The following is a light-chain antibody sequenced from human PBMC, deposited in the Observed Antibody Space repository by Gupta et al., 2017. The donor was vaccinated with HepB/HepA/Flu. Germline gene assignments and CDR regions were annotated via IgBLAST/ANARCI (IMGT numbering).Light chain of an antibody. V-gene: IGKV1-33*01. CDR3: QHVAGLPT. CDR2: DAF. CDR1: QDITNY. J-gene: IGKJ2*01. Sequence: IQITQSPSSVSASVGDRGIITCQASQDITNYLHWYQQKPGKAPRLLIYDAFNGESGVASRFSGRXDGXDFTLTXSIRQHEGFAACFVQHVAGLPTFGXGTKVE.